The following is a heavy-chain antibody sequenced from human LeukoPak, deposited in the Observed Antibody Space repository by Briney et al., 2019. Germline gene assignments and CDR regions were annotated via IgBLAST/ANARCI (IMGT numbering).Heavy chain of an antibody. V-gene: IGHV3-30*18. CDR3: ANLARPLDY. J-gene: IGHJ4*02. Sequence: GGSLRLSCAASGFTFSNFGMHWVRQAPGKGLEWVALISYDGNNQYYADSVKGRFTISRDNSKNTLYLQMNSLRAEDTAVYYCANLARPLDYWGQGALVAVSS. D-gene: IGHD6-6*01. CDR1: GFTFSNFG. CDR2: ISYDGNNQ.